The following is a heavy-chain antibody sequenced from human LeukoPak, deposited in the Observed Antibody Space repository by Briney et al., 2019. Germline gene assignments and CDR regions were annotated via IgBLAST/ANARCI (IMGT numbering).Heavy chain of an antibody. J-gene: IGHJ4*02. Sequence: SETLSLTCTVSGGSISSSSYYWGWIRQPPGKGLEWIGSIYYSGSTYYNPSLKSRVTISVDTSKNQFSLKLSSVTAADTAVYYCARHGNGDDQFDYWGQGTLVTVSS. V-gene: IGHV4-39*01. CDR1: GGSISSSSYY. D-gene: IGHD4-17*01. CDR2: IYYSGST. CDR3: ARHGNGDDQFDY.